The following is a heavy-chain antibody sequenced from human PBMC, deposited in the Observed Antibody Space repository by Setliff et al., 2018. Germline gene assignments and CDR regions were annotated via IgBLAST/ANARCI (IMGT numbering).Heavy chain of an antibody. V-gene: IGHV4-39*07. CDR2: IYYSGST. D-gene: IGHD2-2*01. J-gene: IGHJ4*02. CDR1: GGSISSSSYY. CDR3: ARAKVYCSSTSCRIYYFDY. Sequence: PSETLSLTCTVSGGSISSSSYYWGWIRQPPGKGLEWIGSIYYSGSTYYNPSLKSRVTISVDTSKNQFSLKLSSVTAADTAVYYCARAKVYCSSTSCRIYYFDYWGQGTLVTVSS.